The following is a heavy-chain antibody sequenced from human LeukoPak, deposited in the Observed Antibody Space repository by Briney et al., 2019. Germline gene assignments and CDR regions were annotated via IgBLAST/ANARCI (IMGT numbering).Heavy chain of an antibody. CDR2: IYPGDSDT. D-gene: IGHD5-12*01. V-gene: IGHV5-51*01. J-gene: IGHJ4*02. CDR3: ARGGGYSGYDLGVPDY. Sequence: GESLKISCKGSGYSFTSYWIGWVRQMPGKGLEWMGIIYPGDSDTRYSPSFQGQVTISADKSISTPYLQWSSLKASDTAMYYCARGGGYSGYDLGVPDYWGQGTLVTVSS. CDR1: GYSFTSYW.